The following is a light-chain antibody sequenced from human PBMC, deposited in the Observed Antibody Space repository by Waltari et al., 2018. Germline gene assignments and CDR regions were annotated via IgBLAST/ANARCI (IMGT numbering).Light chain of an antibody. CDR3: QVWDSGTVL. V-gene: IGLV3-1*01. CDR2: QDT. Sequence: SYELTQPPSVSVSPGQTASITCHGDNLANKYAYWYQQMPGQSPVLVIYQDTKRPSGIPERFSGSNSGNTATLTISGTQALDEADFYCQVWDSGTVLFGGGTKLTVL. J-gene: IGLJ2*01. CDR1: NLANKY.